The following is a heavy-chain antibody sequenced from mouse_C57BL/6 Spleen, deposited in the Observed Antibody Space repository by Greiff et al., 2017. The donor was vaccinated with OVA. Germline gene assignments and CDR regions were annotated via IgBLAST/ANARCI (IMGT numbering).Heavy chain of an antibody. CDR3: DITTVVAHWYFDV. J-gene: IGHJ1*03. CDR2: IHPNSGST. Sequence: QVQLQQPGAELVKPGASVKLSCKASGYTFTSYWMHWVKQRPGQGLEWIGMIHPNSGSTNYNEKFKSKATLTVDKSSSTAYMQLSSLTSEDSAVYYCDITTVVAHWYFDVWGTGTTVTVSS. CDR1: GYTFTSYW. V-gene: IGHV1-64*01. D-gene: IGHD1-1*01.